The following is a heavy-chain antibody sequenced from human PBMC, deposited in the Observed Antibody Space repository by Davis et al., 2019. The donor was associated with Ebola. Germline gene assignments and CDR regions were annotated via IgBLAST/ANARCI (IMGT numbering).Heavy chain of an antibody. CDR3: ARDDVTGLLDS. CDR1: GGSISNGDYS. D-gene: IGHD2-8*02. J-gene: IGHJ4*02. V-gene: IGHV4-30-4*08. CDR2: IHHSGGT. Sequence: SETLSLTCTVSGGSISNGDYSWSWIRQPPGKGLEWIGYIHHSGGTYYNPSLKSRLTLAVDTSKNQFSLNLSSVTAADTAVYYCARDDVTGLLDSWGQGKRVIVSS.